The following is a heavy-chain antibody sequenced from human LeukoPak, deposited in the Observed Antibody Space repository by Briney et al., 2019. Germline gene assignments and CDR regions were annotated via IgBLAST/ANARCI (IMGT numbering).Heavy chain of an antibody. CDR2: IYYSGST. J-gene: IGHJ6*03. V-gene: IGHV4-39*07. D-gene: IGHD2-2*01. CDR3: ARSFVVPAAHYYYYYYMDV. Sequence: PSETLSLTCTVSGGSISSSSYYWGWIRQPPGKGLEWIGSIYYSGSTYYNPSLKSRVTISVDTSKNQFSLKLSSVTAADTAVYYCARSFVVPAAHYYYYYYMDVWGKGTTVTVSS. CDR1: GGSISSSSYY.